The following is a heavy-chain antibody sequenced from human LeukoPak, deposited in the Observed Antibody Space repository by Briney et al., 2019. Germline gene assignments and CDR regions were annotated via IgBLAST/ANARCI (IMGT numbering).Heavy chain of an antibody. J-gene: IGHJ6*02. V-gene: IGHV3-11*06. CDR1: GFTFSDYY. Sequence: GGSLRLSCAASGFTFSDYYMSWSRQAPGKGLEWVSYISSSSYTNYADSVKGRFTISRDNAKKSLYLQMNSLRAEDTAVYYCARVLGPGSVDPRMDVWGPGATVIVSS. CDR2: ISSSSYT. CDR3: ARVLGPGSVDPRMDV. D-gene: IGHD5-12*01.